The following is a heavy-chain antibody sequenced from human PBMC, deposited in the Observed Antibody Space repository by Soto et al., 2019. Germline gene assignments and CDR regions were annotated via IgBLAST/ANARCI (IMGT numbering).Heavy chain of an antibody. J-gene: IGHJ5*02. CDR2: INPSGGST. V-gene: IGHV1-46*01. D-gene: IGHD2-15*01. Sequence: GASVKVSCKASGYTFTSYCMHWVRQAPGQGLEWMGIINPSGGSTSYAQKFQGRVTMTRDTSTSTVYMELSSLRSEDKAVYYCARVVRYCSGGRCQNSYNRFDPWGQGSMVTVSS. CDR3: ARVVRYCSGGRCQNSYNRFDP. CDR1: GYTFTSYC.